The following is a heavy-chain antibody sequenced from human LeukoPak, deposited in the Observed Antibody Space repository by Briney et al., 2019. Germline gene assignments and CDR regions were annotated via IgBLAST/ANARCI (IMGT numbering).Heavy chain of an antibody. D-gene: IGHD3-9*01. CDR2: ISSSGSTI. CDR3: AGNRILTGYYLFDY. V-gene: IGHV3-48*04. Sequence: GGSLRLSCAASRFPFSRSSMNRVRQAPGKGLEWVSYISSSGSTIYYADSVKGRFTISRDNAKNSLYLQMNSLRAEDTAVYYCAGNRILTGYYLFDYWGQGTLVTVSS. J-gene: IGHJ4*02. CDR1: RFPFSRSS.